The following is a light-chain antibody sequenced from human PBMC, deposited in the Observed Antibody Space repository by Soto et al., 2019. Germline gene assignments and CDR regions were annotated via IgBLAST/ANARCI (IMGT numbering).Light chain of an antibody. V-gene: IGKV1-33*01. J-gene: IGKJ5*01. CDR1: QDISNY. Sequence: DIEMTQSPSSLSASVGDRVTITCQASQDISNYLNWYQQKTGRAPKLLIYDASNLESGVSSRFSGSRSGTDFSLTINSLQPDDFATYYCKQYDDFPLTFGQGTRLE. CDR2: DAS. CDR3: KQYDDFPLT.